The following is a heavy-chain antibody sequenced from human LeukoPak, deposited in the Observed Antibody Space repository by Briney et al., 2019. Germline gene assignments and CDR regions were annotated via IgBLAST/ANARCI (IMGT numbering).Heavy chain of an antibody. CDR1: GFTFNTYS. Sequence: PGGTLRLSCATSGFTFNTYSMNWVRQAPGKGLEWVSYISSISTSIYYSDSVKGRFTISRDNAKNSLYLQMNSLRAEDTAVYYCAKVPMDAGWLVLDYWGQGTLVTVSS. CDR2: ISSISTSI. V-gene: IGHV3-48*04. CDR3: AKVPMDAGWLVLDY. D-gene: IGHD6-19*01. J-gene: IGHJ4*02.